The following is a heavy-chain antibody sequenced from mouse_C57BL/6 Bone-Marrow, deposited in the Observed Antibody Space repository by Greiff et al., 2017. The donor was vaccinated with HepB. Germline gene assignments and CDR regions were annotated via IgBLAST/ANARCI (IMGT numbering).Heavy chain of an antibody. Sequence: QVHVKQSGAELVRPGTSVKMSCKASGYTFTNYWIGWAKQRPGHGLEWIGDIYPGGGYTNYNEKFKGKATLTADKSSSTAYMQFSSLTSEDSAIYYCARTNFYYAMDYWGQGTSVTVSS. CDR1: GYTFTNYW. CDR3: ARTNFYYAMDY. D-gene: IGHD4-1*01. CDR2: IYPGGGYT. V-gene: IGHV1-63*01. J-gene: IGHJ4*01.